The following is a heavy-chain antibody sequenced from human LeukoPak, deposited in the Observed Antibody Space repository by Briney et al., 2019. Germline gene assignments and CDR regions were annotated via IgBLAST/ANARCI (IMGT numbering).Heavy chain of an antibody. CDR1: GGPFSGYY. CDR2: INHSGST. V-gene: IGHV4-34*01. CDR3: ARSEPNYDFWSGYLGMDV. D-gene: IGHD3-3*01. J-gene: IGHJ6*02. Sequence: SETMSLTCAVYGGPFSGYYWSWIRQPPGKGLEWIGEINHSGSTNYNPSLKSRVTISVDTSKNQFSLKLSSVTAADTAVYYCARSEPNYDFWSGYLGMDVWGQGTTVTVSS.